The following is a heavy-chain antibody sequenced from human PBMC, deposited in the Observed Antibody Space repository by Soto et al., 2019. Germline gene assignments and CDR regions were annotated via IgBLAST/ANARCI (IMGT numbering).Heavy chain of an antibody. D-gene: IGHD6-6*01. CDR2: INHSGST. Sequence: SETLSLTCAVYGGSFSGYYWSWIRKPPGKGLEWIGEINHSGSTNYNPSLKSRVTISVDTSKNQFSLKLSSVTAADTAVYYCARGQQLVRSYYYYYYGMDVWGQGTTVTVS. J-gene: IGHJ6*02. V-gene: IGHV4-34*01. CDR1: GGSFSGYY. CDR3: ARGQQLVRSYYYYYYGMDV.